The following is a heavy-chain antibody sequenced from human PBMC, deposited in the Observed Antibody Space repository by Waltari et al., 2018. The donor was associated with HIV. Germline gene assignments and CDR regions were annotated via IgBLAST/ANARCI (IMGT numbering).Heavy chain of an antibody. J-gene: IGHJ5*02. CDR2: LNPKSGNT. Sequence: QVHLAQSGAEVKKPGASVKVSCKTSGYTFTNYDINWVRQATGQGLEWMGWLNPKSGNTCSSQKFQGRFTMTRNTSITTAYMELNSLTSDDTAVYFCARGLPSSIAAHYRFDPWGQGTLVTVSS. D-gene: IGHD6-6*01. CDR3: ARGLPSSIAAHYRFDP. CDR1: GYTFTNYD. V-gene: IGHV1-8*01.